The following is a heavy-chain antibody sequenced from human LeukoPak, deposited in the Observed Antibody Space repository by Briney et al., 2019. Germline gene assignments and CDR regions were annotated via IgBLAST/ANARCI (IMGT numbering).Heavy chain of an antibody. CDR2: MYTGGTT. CDR1: GFSVSGTH. Sequence: GGSLRLSCAASGFSVSGTHMSWVRQAPGRGLEWVSAMYTGGTTYYADSVTGRFTVSRDTSRNTLFLHMDSLRAEDTAVYYCAKDEVTSGGGLASWGQGTLVIVSS. V-gene: IGHV3-53*01. CDR3: AKDEVTSGGGLAS. D-gene: IGHD2-21*02. J-gene: IGHJ5*01.